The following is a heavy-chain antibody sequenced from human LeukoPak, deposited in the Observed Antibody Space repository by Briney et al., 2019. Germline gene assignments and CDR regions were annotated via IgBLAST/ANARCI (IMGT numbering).Heavy chain of an antibody. Sequence: SETLSLTCTVSGGSISSYYWSWIRQPPGKGLEWIGYIYYSGSTNYNPSLKSRVTISVDTSKNQFSLKLSSVTAADTAVYYCAXARGYSYGLTPWGQGTLVTVSS. CDR1: GGSISSYY. V-gene: IGHV4-59*01. D-gene: IGHD5-18*01. J-gene: IGHJ5*02. CDR3: AXARGYSYGLTP. CDR2: IYYSGST.